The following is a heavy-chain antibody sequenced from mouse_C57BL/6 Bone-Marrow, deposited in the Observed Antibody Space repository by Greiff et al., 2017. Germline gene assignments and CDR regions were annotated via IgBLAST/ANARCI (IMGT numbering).Heavy chain of an antibody. D-gene: IGHD4-1*01. V-gene: IGHV1-78*01. CDR2: IYPRDGST. CDR3: ARGGTSWDSGVYYFDY. J-gene: IGHJ2*01. Sequence: QVQLQQSDAELVKPGASVKISCKVSGYTFTDHTIHWMKQRPEQGLEWIGYIYPRDGSTKYNEKFKGKATLTADKSSSTAYMQLNSLTSEDSAVYFCARGGTSWDSGVYYFDYWGQGTTLTVSS. CDR1: GYTFTDHT.